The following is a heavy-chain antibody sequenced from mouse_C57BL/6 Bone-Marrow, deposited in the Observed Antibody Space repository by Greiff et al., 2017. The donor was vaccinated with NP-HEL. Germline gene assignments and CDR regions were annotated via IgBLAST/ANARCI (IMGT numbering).Heavy chain of an antibody. CDR1: GFTFSDYY. V-gene: IGHV5-12*01. Sequence: EVQLVESGGGLVQPGGSLKLSCAASGFTFSDYYMYWVRQTPEKRLEWVAYISNGGGSTYYPDTVKGRFTISRDNAKNTLYLQMSRLKSEDTAMYYCARQLRLRTWFAYWGQGTLVTVSA. J-gene: IGHJ3*01. CDR2: ISNGGGST. CDR3: ARQLRLRTWFAY. D-gene: IGHD3-2*02.